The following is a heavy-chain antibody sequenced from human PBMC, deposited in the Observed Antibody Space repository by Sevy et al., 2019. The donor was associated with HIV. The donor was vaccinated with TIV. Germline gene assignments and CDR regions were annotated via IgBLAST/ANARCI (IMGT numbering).Heavy chain of an antibody. V-gene: IGHV3-30-3*01. D-gene: IGHD1-26*01. CDR3: AKDLGIVGSIRPGAFDV. J-gene: IGHJ3*01. CDR1: GFAFSSHA. CDR2: ISYEGTET. Sequence: GGSLRLSCAASGFAFSSHAMHWVRQAPGKGLEWVAIISYEGTETFYAASVEGRFTISRDKSKNTVYLQLESLRGEDTAVYYCAKDLGIVGSIRPGAFDVWGQGTAVTVSS.